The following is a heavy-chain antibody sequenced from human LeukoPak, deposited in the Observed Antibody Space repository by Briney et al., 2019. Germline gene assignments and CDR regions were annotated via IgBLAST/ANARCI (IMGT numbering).Heavy chain of an antibody. CDR3: AKPDTAMAPYYYYGMDV. D-gene: IGHD5-18*01. V-gene: IGHV3-30*04. CDR2: ISYDGSNK. CDR1: GFTFSSYA. Sequence: GRSLRLSCAASGFTFSSYAMHWVRQAPGKGLEWVAVISYDGSNKYYADSVKGRFTISRDNSKNTLYLQMNSLRAEDTAVYYCAKPDTAMAPYYYYGMDVWGQGTTVTVSS. J-gene: IGHJ6*02.